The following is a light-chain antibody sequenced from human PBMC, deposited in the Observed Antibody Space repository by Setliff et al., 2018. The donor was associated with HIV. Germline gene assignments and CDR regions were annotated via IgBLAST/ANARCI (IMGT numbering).Light chain of an antibody. CDR3: SSYTSSTPLYV. CDR1: SSGVGDYNY. J-gene: IGLJ1*01. V-gene: IGLV2-14*03. CDR2: DVS. Sequence: QSALTQPASVSGSPGQSITISCTGSSSGVGDYNYVSWYQQHPGKAPKLMISDVSNRPSGVSNRFSGSKSGNTASLTISGLQAEDEADYYCSSYTSSTPLYVFGTGTKVT.